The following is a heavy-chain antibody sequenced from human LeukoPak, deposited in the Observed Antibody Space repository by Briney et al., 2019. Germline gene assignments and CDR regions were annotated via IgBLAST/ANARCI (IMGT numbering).Heavy chain of an antibody. D-gene: IGHD3-22*01. CDR3: ARGLDYYDSSGYPPPFGY. J-gene: IGHJ4*02. V-gene: IGHV4-31*03. Sequence: PSETLSLTCTVSGGSISSGGYYWSWIRQHPEKGLEWIGYIYYSGSTYYNPSLKSRVTISVDTSKNQFSLKLSSVTAADTAVYYCARGLDYYDSSGYPPPFGYWGQGTLVTVSS. CDR1: GGSISSGGYY. CDR2: IYYSGST.